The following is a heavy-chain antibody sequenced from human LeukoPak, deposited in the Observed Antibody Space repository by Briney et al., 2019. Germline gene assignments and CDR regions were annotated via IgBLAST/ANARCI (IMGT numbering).Heavy chain of an antibody. CDR3: ARDFRYYDGSGYYRY. J-gene: IGHJ4*02. Sequence: ASVKVSCKASGYTFTSYGISWVRQAPGQGLEWMGWISAYNGNTNYAQKLQGRVTMTTDTSTSTAYMELRSLRSDDTAVYYCARDFRYYDGSGYYRYWGQGTLVTVSS. D-gene: IGHD3-22*01. CDR1: GYTFTSYG. CDR2: ISAYNGNT. V-gene: IGHV1-18*01.